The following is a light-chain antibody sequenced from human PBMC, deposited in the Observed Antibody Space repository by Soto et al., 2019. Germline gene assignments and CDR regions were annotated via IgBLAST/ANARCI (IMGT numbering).Light chain of an antibody. CDR3: QQYGTSRT. V-gene: IGKV3-20*01. CDR1: QSLGGSY. Sequence: EIVLTQSPGTLSLSPGERATLSCRASQSLGGSYLAWYQQKPGQAPRLLIYGASSRATAIPDSFSGSGSGTDFTLSISRREPAAFAVYYCQQYGTSRTFGQGTKVEIK. CDR2: GAS. J-gene: IGKJ1*01.